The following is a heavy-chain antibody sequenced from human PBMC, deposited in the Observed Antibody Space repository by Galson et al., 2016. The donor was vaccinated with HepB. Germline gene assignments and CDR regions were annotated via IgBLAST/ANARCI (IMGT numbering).Heavy chain of an antibody. Sequence: SLRLSCAASGFTFSSYAMHWVRQAPGKGLEWVAFISTDGSNKYCADSVKGRFTISRDNSKNTLYLQMNSLRAEDTSIYYCARDPAPSLFPMIVAKDGFDIWGQGTMVTVSS. V-gene: IGHV3-30-3*01. D-gene: IGHD3-22*01. CDR2: ISTDGSNK. CDR3: ARDPAPSLFPMIVAKDGFDI. J-gene: IGHJ3*02. CDR1: GFTFSSYA.